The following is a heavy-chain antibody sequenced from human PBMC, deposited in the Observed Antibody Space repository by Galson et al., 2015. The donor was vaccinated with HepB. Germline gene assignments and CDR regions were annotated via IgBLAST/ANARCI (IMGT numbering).Heavy chain of an antibody. CDR1: GLRFNTTW. CDR3: ATDVFFSTFWSWFDP. V-gene: IGHV3-15*01. J-gene: IGHJ5*02. D-gene: IGHD2-8*02. Sequence: SLRLSCAASGLRFNTTWMSWVRQTPGKGLAWIGRIKSKTDGGTADYAAPVKGRFTISRDDARNTLYLHMSRVKTDDTGVYYCATDVFFSTFWSWFDPWGQGTLVTVSS. CDR2: IKSKTDGGTA.